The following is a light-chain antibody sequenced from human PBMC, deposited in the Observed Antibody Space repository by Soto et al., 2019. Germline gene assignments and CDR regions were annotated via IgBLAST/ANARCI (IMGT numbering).Light chain of an antibody. Sequence: QSALSHPASVSWSPGQSITISCTGTSSDVGSYNLVSWYQHHPGKAPKLIIYDYTKRPSGVSDRFSGSGSGNTASLTISGLQAEEETDYYCCSYVRDSNYVFGTGTKVTVL. J-gene: IGLJ1*01. CDR2: DYT. CDR1: SSDVGSYNL. V-gene: IGLV2-23*01. CDR3: CSYVRDSNYV.